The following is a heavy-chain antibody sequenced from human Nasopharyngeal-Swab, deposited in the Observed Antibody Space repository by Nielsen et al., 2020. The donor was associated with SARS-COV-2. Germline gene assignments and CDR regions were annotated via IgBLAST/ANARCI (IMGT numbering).Heavy chain of an antibody. J-gene: IGHJ4*02. CDR1: GFTFSSYA. Sequence: GESLKISCAASGFTFSSYAMSWVRQAPGKGLEWVSAISGSGGSTYYADSVKGRFTISRDNSKNTLYLQMNSLRAEDTAVYYCAKVPEFSGTKSYYLDYWGQGTLVTVSS. V-gene: IGHV3-23*01. CDR2: ISGSGGST. CDR3: AKVPEFSGTKSYYLDY. D-gene: IGHD1-26*01.